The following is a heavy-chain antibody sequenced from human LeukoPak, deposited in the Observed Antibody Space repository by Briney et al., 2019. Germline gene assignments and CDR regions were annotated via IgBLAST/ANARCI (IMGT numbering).Heavy chain of an antibody. J-gene: IGHJ3*02. Sequence: AASVKVSCKASGYTFTSYGISWVRQAPGQGLEWMGWISAYNGNTNYAQKLHGRVTMTTDTSTSTAYMELRSLRSDDTAVYYCARANALRGPMIVVVLAFDIWGQGTMVTVSS. D-gene: IGHD3-22*01. CDR2: ISAYNGNT. CDR3: ARANALRGPMIVVVLAFDI. CDR1: GYTFTSYG. V-gene: IGHV1-18*01.